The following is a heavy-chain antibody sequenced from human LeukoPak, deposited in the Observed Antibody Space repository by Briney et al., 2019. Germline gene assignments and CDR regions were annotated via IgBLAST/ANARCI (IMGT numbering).Heavy chain of an antibody. CDR3: ASAGNSGNYYRGYYFDY. V-gene: IGHV4-61*02. J-gene: IGHJ4*02. CDR1: GGSISSGTYY. Sequence: SETLSLTCTVSGGSISSGTYYWSWIRQPAGKGLEWIGRIYTSGRTNYNPSLKSRVTISVDTSKNQFSLKLSSVTAADTAVYYCASAGNSGNYYRGYYFDYWGQGTPVTVSS. CDR2: IYTSGRT. D-gene: IGHD1-26*01.